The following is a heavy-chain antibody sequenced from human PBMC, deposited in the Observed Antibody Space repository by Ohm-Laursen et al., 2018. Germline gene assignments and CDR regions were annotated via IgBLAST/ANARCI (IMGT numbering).Heavy chain of an antibody. CDR3: AKDNYYDTSGYFYFDY. CDR1: GFTFSSYA. CDR2: ISSSSSYI. V-gene: IGHV3-21*04. Sequence: SLRLSCSASGFTFSSYAMSWVRQAPGKGLEWVSAISSSSSYIYYADSVKGRFTISRDNAKNSLYLQMNSLRAEDTAVYYCAKDNYYDTSGYFYFDYWGQGTLVTVSS. D-gene: IGHD3-22*01. J-gene: IGHJ4*02.